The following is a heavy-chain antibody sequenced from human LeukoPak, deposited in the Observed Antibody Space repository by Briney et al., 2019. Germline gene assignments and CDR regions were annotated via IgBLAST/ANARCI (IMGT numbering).Heavy chain of an antibody. CDR2: INSDGSST. CDR1: GFTFSSYW. CDR3: ARDPARRDAFDI. Sequence: GGSLRLSCAASGFTFSSYWMHWVRQAPGKGLVWVSRINSDGSSTSYADSVKGQFTISRDNAKNTLYLQMNSLRAEDTAVYYCARDPARRDAFDIWGQGTMVTVSS. J-gene: IGHJ3*02. V-gene: IGHV3-74*01.